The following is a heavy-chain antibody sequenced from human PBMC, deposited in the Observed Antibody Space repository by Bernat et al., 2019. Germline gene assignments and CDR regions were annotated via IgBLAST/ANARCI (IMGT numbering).Heavy chain of an antibody. CDR3: AKGSTDCGSPSCHYDY. CDR1: GGTFSTYT. CDR2: IIPIFGTA. V-gene: IGHV1-69*01. Sequence: QVQLVQSGAEVKEPGSSVKVSCKASGGTFSTYTISWVRQAPGQGLEWMGGIIPIFGTANYAQKFQGRVTITADESTSTAYMARSSLRSEDTAMYYCAKGSTDCGSPSCHYDYWGQGALVTVSS. D-gene: IGHD2-2*01. J-gene: IGHJ4*02.